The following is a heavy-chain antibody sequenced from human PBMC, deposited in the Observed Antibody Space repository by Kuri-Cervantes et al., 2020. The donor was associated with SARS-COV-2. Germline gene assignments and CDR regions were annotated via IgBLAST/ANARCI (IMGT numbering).Heavy chain of an antibody. CDR1: GGSISSGDYY. J-gene: IGHJ6*02. CDR3: ARDPRYGMDV. V-gene: IGHV4-61*08. Sequence: ESLKISCTVSGGSISSGDYYWSWIRQPPGKGLEWIGYIYYSGSTNYNPSLKSRVTISVDTSKNQFSLKLSSVTAADTAVYYCARDPRYGMDVWGQGTTVTVSS. CDR2: IYYSGST.